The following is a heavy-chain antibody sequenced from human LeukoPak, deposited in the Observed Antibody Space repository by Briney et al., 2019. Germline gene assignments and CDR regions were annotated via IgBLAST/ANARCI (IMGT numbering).Heavy chain of an antibody. CDR2: IYYSGST. CDR3: ARAPIVGATLNALDI. D-gene: IGHD1-26*01. J-gene: IGHJ3*02. V-gene: IGHV4-59*01. CDR1: GGSISSYY. Sequence: SETLSLTCTVSGGSISSYYWSWIRQPPGKGLEWIGYIYYSGSTNYNPSLKSRVTISVDTSKNQFSLKLSSVTAADTAVYYCARAPIVGATLNALDIWGQGTMVTVSS.